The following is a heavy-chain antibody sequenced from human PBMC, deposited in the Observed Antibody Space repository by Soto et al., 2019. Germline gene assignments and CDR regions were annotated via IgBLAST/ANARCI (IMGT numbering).Heavy chain of an antibody. Sequence: SVKVSCKASGGTFSSYAISWVRQAPGQGLEWMGGIIPIFGTANYAQKFQGRVTITADKSTSTAYMELSSLRSEDTAVYYCARTPYSSSWFDPWGQATLVTVSS. J-gene: IGHJ5*02. D-gene: IGHD6-13*01. CDR2: IIPIFGTA. CDR3: ARTPYSSSWFDP. CDR1: GGTFSSYA. V-gene: IGHV1-69*06.